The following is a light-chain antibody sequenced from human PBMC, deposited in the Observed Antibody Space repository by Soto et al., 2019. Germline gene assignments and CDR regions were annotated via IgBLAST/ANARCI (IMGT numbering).Light chain of an antibody. J-gene: IGKJ4*01. V-gene: IGKV3D-15*01. CDR2: GAS. CDR1: QSVSSY. Sequence: EVVMTQSPAILSVSPGERATLSCRAGQSVSSYLAWYQQKPGQAPRLLIYGASTRATGIPARFSGSGSGTEFTLTISSLQSEDFAVYYCQQYNNWPLTFGGGTKVEIK. CDR3: QQYNNWPLT.